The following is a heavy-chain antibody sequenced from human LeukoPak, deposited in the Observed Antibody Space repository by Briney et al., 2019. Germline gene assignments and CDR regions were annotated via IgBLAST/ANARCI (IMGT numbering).Heavy chain of an antibody. Sequence: GGSLRLSCAASGFTFSSYAMHWVRQAPGKGLEWVAVISYDGSNKYYADSVKGRFTISRDNSKNTLYLQMNSLRAEDTAVYYCAKGTVPAAIFGYWGQGTLVTVSS. CDR1: GFTFSSYA. CDR3: AKGTVPAAIFGY. V-gene: IGHV3-30*04. CDR2: ISYDGSNK. D-gene: IGHD2-2*02. J-gene: IGHJ4*02.